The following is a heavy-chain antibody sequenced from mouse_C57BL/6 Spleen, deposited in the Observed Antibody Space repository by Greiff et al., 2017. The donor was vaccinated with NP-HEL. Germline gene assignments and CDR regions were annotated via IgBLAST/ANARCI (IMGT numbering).Heavy chain of an antibody. J-gene: IGHJ3*01. Sequence: EVMLVESGGGLVKPGGSLKLSCAASGFTFSDYGMHWVRQAPEKGLEWVAYISSGSSTIYYADTVKGRFTISRDNAKNTLFLQMTSLRSEDTAMYYCARKSTMITEGFAYWGQGTLVTVSA. CDR3: ARKSTMITEGFAY. CDR1: GFTFSDYG. D-gene: IGHD2-4*01. CDR2: ISSGSSTI. V-gene: IGHV5-17*01.